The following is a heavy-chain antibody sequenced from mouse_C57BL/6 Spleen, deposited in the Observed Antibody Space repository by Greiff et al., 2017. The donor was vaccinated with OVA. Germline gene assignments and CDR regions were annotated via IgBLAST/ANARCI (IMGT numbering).Heavy chain of an antibody. J-gene: IGHJ4*01. Sequence: LQESGAELAKPGASVKLSCKASGYTFTSYWMHWVRQRPGKGLEWIGYISPSSGYTKYTQKFKDKATLTADKSSSTAYMQLSSLTYEDSAVYYCARGGITTHAMDYWGQGTSVTVSS. CDR1: GYTFTSYW. D-gene: IGHD1-1*01. CDR3: ARGGITTHAMDY. CDR2: ISPSSGYT. V-gene: IGHV1-7*01.